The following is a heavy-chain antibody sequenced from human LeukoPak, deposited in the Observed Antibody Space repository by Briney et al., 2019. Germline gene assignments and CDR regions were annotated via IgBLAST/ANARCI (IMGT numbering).Heavy chain of an antibody. CDR3: TNYRAHSYDRSAYYRNDAFDL. Sequence: ASVKVSCKASDYITITYGLIWVRQAPGQGLEWMGWINTYNGNTNYAQKLQGRVTMTTDTSTNTAYMELSSLRSDDTPVYYCTNYRAHSYDRSAYYRNDAFDLWGQGTMVTVSS. D-gene: IGHD3-22*01. CDR2: INTYNGNT. V-gene: IGHV1-18*01. CDR1: DYITITYG. J-gene: IGHJ3*01.